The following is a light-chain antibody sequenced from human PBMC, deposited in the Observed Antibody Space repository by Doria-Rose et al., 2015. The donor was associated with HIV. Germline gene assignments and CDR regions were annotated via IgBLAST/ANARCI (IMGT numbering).Light chain of an antibody. J-gene: IGKJ1*01. CDR1: QSFSSTY. V-gene: IGKV3-20*01. CDR2: DGS. CDR3: HQYGTSWT. Sequence: TQSPGTLSLSPGERATLSCRASQSFSSTYLAWYQQKPGQAPSLLIYDGSTSATGIPDRFSASGSGTDFTLTINRLEPEDFALYYCHQYGTSWTFGQGTKGEI.